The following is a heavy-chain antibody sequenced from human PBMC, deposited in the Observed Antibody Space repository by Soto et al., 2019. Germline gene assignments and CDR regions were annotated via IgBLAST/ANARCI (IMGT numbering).Heavy chain of an antibody. Sequence: SGPTLVNPTQTLTLTCTFSGFSLSTSGMCVSWIRQPPGKALEWLARIDWDDDKYYSTSLKTRLTISKDASKNQVVLTMTNMDPVDTATYYCARIRYSSGYRDFDYWGQGTLVTVSS. J-gene: IGHJ4*02. V-gene: IGHV2-70*11. CDR1: GFSLSTSGMC. CDR2: IDWDDDK. D-gene: IGHD3-22*01. CDR3: ARIRYSSGYRDFDY.